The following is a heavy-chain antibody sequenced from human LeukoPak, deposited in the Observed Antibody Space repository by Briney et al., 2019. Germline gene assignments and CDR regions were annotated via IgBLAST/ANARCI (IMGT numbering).Heavy chain of an antibody. D-gene: IGHD3-22*01. Sequence: QPGRSLRLSCAASGFTFSSYGMSWVRQAPGKGLEWVSGISARGGSTYYADSVKGRFTISRDNSKNTLDLQMNSLRAEDTAVYYCATDDAWLSTYWGQGTLVTVSP. CDR2: ISARGGST. J-gene: IGHJ4*02. CDR1: GFTFSSYG. V-gene: IGHV3-23*01. CDR3: ATDDAWLSTY.